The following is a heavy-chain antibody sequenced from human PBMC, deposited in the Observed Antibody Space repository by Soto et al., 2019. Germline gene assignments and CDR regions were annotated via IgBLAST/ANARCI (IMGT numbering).Heavy chain of an antibody. V-gene: IGHV4-31*03. Sequence: SETLSLTCSVSGGSINSASYHWSWLRQHPGEGLEFIGYIFYTGSTYYNPSLETRVTISVDTSKNHVSLRLNAVTAADTAVYYCARLDYGDSAFDSWGRGTLVTVSS. D-gene: IGHD4-17*01. CDR2: IFYTGST. CDR1: GGSINSASYH. CDR3: ARLDYGDSAFDS. J-gene: IGHJ4*02.